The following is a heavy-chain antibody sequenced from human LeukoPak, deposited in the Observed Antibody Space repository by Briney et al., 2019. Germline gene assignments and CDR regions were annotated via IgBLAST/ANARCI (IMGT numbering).Heavy chain of an antibody. V-gene: IGHV1-69*13. Sequence: GASVKVSCKASGGTFSSYAISWVRQAPGQGLEWMGGIIPIFGTANYAQKFQGRVTITADESTSTAYMELSSLRSEDTAVYYCARVGTGYCSSTSCYAGAYYYYYMDVWGKGTTVTVSS. D-gene: IGHD2-2*01. CDR1: GGTFSSYA. CDR2: IIPIFGTA. J-gene: IGHJ6*03. CDR3: ARVGTGYCSSTSCYAGAYYYYYMDV.